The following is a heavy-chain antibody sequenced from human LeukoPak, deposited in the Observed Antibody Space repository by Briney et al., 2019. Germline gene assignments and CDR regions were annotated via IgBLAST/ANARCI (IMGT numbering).Heavy chain of an antibody. V-gene: IGHV3-21*01. J-gene: IGHJ4*02. CDR3: ASAFDYDFWSGYDD. CDR1: GFTFSSYS. Sequence: PGGSLRLSCAASGFTFSSYSMNWVRQAPGKGLEWVSSISSSSSYIYYADSVKGRFTISRDNAKNSLYLQMNSLRAEDTAVYYCASAFDYDFWSGYDDWGQGTLVTLSS. CDR2: ISSSSSYI. D-gene: IGHD3-3*01.